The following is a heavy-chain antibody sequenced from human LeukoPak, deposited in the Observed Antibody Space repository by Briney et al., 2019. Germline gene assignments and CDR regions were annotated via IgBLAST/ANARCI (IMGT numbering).Heavy chain of an antibody. CDR1: GGSFSGYY. D-gene: IGHD4-17*01. J-gene: IGHJ4*02. Sequence: SETLSLTCAVYGGSFSGYYWSWIRQPPGKGLEWIGEINLSGSTNYNPSLKSRVTISVDTSKNQFSLKLSSVTAADTAVYYCARGTVTTPDYFDYWGQGTLVTVSS. CDR2: INLSGST. CDR3: ARGTVTTPDYFDY. V-gene: IGHV4-34*01.